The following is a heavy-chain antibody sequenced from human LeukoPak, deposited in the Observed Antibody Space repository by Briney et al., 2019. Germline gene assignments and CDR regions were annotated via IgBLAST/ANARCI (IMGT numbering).Heavy chain of an antibody. CDR2: IYYSGST. CDR3: ARLSSGYSYTVDY. Sequence: SETLSLTCAVSGGSISSYYRSWIRQPPGKGLEWIGYIYYSGSTNYNPSLKSRVTISVDTSKNQFSLKLSSVTAADTAVYYCARLSSGYSYTVDYWGQGTLVTVSS. CDR1: GGSISSYY. V-gene: IGHV4-59*08. J-gene: IGHJ4*02. D-gene: IGHD3-22*01.